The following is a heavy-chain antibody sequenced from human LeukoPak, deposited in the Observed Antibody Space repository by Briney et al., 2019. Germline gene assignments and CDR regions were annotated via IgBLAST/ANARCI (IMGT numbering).Heavy chain of an antibody. D-gene: IGHD3-3*01. CDR2: ISGSGGST. V-gene: IGHV3-23*01. CDR1: GFTFSSYA. J-gene: IGHJ4*02. CDR3: AKVKYYDFRSGYFWDY. Sequence: QAGGSLRLSCAASGFTFSSYAMSWVRQAPGKGLEWVSAISGSGGSTYYADSVKGRFTISRDNSKNTLYLQMNSLRAEDTAVYYCAKVKYYDFRSGYFWDYWGQGTLVTVSS.